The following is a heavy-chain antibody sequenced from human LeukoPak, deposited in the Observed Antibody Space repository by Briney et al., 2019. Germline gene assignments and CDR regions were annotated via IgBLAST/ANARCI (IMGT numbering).Heavy chain of an antibody. V-gene: IGHV3-48*02. CDR1: GFTFSSYA. CDR3: AREAKSYYGMDV. J-gene: IGHJ6*02. D-gene: IGHD1-26*01. CDR2: ISSGDTTT. Sequence: GGSLRLSCAASGFTFSSYAMSWVRQAPEKGLEWVSYISSGDTTTNYADSVKGRFTISRDNAKNSLYLQMNSLRDEDTAVYYCAREAKSYYGMDVWGQGTTVTVSS.